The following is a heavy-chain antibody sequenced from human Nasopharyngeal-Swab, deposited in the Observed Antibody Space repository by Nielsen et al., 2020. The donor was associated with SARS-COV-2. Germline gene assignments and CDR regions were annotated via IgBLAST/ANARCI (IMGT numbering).Heavy chain of an antibody. J-gene: IGHJ6*02. D-gene: IGHD2-15*01. Sequence: GESLKISCAASGFIVTNNYMSWVRQAPGKGLEWVSVIFGGGSIYYADSVKGRFTISRDNSKNTIYLQMNSLRAEDTAVYYCARDKLPGGYYYYYGMDVWGQGTTVTVSS. CDR3: ARDKLPGGYYYYYGMDV. CDR2: IFGGGSI. V-gene: IGHV3-66*01. CDR1: GFIVTNNY.